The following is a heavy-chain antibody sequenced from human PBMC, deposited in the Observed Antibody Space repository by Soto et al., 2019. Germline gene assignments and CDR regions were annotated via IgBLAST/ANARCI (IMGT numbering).Heavy chain of an antibody. CDR3: ARDKPRALQLVPSGWFDP. J-gene: IGHJ5*02. Sequence: GASVKVSCKASGGTFSSYAISWVRQAPGQGLEWMGGIIPIFGTANYAQKFQGRVTITADESTSTAYMELSSLRSEDTAVYYCARDKPRALQLVPSGWFDPWGQGTLVTVSS. D-gene: IGHD6-6*01. CDR1: GGTFSSYA. CDR2: IIPIFGTA. V-gene: IGHV1-69*13.